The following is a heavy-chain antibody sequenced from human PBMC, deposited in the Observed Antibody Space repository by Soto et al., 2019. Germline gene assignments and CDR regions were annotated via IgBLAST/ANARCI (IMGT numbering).Heavy chain of an antibody. CDR3: ARGITIFGVVTAQLGAFDI. Sequence: VASVKVSCKASGYTFTSYYMHWVRQAPGQGLEWMGIINPSGGSTSYAQKFQGRVTMTRDTSTSTVYMELSSLRSEDTALYYCARGITIFGVVTAQLGAFDIWGQGTMVTVSS. J-gene: IGHJ3*02. V-gene: IGHV1-46*03. D-gene: IGHD3-3*01. CDR2: INPSGGST. CDR1: GYTFTSYY.